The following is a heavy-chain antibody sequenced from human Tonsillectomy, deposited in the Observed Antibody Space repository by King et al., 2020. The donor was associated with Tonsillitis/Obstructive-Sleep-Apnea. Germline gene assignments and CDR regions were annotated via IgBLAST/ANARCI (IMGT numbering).Heavy chain of an antibody. Sequence: VTLKESGPALVKPTQTLTLTCTFSGFSLSTNGMCVGWILQPPGKALEWLALIDWDDDQFYSTSLEPRLTISKGTSENRVVLTLTHMDPVDTATYYCARSHEGYSFDSWGQGTLVTVSS. J-gene: IGHJ4*02. CDR2: IDWDDDQ. CDR1: GFSLSTNGMC. CDR3: ARSHEGYSFDS. D-gene: IGHD1-1*01. V-gene: IGHV2-70*01.